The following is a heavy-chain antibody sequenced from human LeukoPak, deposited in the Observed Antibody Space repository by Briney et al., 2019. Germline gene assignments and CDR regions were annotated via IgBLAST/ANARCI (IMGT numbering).Heavy chain of an antibody. CDR3: ARVYSSGWYRFDY. D-gene: IGHD6-19*01. CDR1: GFTFSSYW. Sequence: GGSLRLSCAASGFTFSSYWMHWLRQVPGKGLVRVARISSDESSTTYADSVKGRFTISRDNAKNTLYLQMNSLRVEDTAVYYCARVYSSGWYRFDYWGQGTLVIVSS. CDR2: ISSDESST. J-gene: IGHJ4*02. V-gene: IGHV3-74*01.